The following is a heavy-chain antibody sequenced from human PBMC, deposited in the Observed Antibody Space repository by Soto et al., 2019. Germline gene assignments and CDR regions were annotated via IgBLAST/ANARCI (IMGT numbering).Heavy chain of an antibody. CDR1: GFSLASPSIR. V-gene: IGHV2-70*13. CDR3: ARSIRAPRRFNGMGV. D-gene: IGHD1-20*01. J-gene: IGHJ6*02. CDR2: IERDDDDK. Sequence: SGLTLVNPTETLTLRYTFSGFSLASPSIRVCWIRQTPGNALEWLALIERDDDDKYYSPTLKTWLTIYKDTRKNQVVLTMANMDPADTGTYYCARSIRAPRRFNGMGVWGQGTTVTVSS.